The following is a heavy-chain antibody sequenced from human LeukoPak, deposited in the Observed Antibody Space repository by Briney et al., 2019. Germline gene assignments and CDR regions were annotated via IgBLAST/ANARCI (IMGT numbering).Heavy chain of an antibody. D-gene: IGHD1-26*01. CDR2: ISSSGGTI. Sequence: GGPLRLSCAASGFTFTSYEMHWVRQAPGKGLEWLSYISSSGGTIYYADSVKGRFTISRDKAKNSLYLEMNSLRAEDTAVYYCARDRLGGTFDYWGQGTLVTVSS. J-gene: IGHJ4*02. CDR1: GFTFTSYE. V-gene: IGHV3-48*03. CDR3: ARDRLGGTFDY.